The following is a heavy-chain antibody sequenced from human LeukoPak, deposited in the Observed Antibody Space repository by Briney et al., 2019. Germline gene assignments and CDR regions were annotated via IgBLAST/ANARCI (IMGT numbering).Heavy chain of an antibody. V-gene: IGHV3-21*01. J-gene: IGHJ4*02. Sequence: RRSLRPSCTPSAFTSTNYDMTWVRQAPRKGRGWGSSISSTTIYTFPANSVRGRFTISTDNVANSLYLQMNNLRGEDTGVYFCTRIGLGRDAYTTFDFWGQGTLVTVSS. CDR1: AFTSTNYD. CDR3: TRIGLGRDAYTTFDF. D-gene: IGHD5-24*01. CDR2: ISSTTIYT.